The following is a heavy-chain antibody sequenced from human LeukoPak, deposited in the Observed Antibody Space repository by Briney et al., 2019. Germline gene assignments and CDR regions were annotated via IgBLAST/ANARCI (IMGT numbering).Heavy chain of an antibody. CDR3: AREGGGSATCMDV. J-gene: IGHJ6*03. Sequence: SETLSLTCTVSGGSISSGGYYWSWIRQPPGKGLEWIGYIYHSGSTYYNPSLKSRVTISVDRSKNQFSLKLSSVTAADTAVYYCAREGGGSATCMDVWGKGTTVTVSS. D-gene: IGHD2-15*01. V-gene: IGHV4-30-2*01. CDR1: GGSISSGGYY. CDR2: IYHSGST.